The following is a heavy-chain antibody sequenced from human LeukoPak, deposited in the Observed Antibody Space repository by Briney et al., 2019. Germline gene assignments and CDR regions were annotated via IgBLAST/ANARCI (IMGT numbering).Heavy chain of an antibody. CDR1: GFTFSSYS. CDR3: ARVPPYGGNSPVQDFY. Sequence: PGGSLRLSCAASGFTFSSYSMNWVRQAPGKGLEWVSSISSSSSYIYYADSVKGRFTISRDNAKNSLYLQMNSLRAEDTAVYYCARVPPYGGNSPVQDFYWGQGTLVTVSS. D-gene: IGHD4-23*01. CDR2: ISSSSSYI. V-gene: IGHV3-21*01. J-gene: IGHJ4*02.